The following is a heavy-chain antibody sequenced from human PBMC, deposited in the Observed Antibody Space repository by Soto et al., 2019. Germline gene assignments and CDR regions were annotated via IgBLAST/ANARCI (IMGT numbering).Heavy chain of an antibody. Sequence: QVQLVQSGAEVKKPGASVKVSCKASGYTFTGYGLAWVRQAPGQGLEWMGWISAYNGNTLYAQKFQDRLTMTTDTSTSTAYMELRSLRSDDTAVYFCAIPSGGYGDYALSLKYWGQGTLVTVSS. V-gene: IGHV1-18*01. J-gene: IGHJ4*02. CDR2: ISAYNGNT. D-gene: IGHD4-17*01. CDR3: AIPSGGYGDYALSLKY. CDR1: GYTFTGYG.